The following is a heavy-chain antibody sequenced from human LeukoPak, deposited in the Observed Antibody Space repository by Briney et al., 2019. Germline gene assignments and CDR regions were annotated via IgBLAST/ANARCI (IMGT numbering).Heavy chain of an antibody. D-gene: IGHD2-2*01. J-gene: IGHJ4*02. Sequence: SETLSLTCAVYGGSFSGYYWSWIRQPPGKGLEWIGEINHSGSTNYNPSLKSRVTISVDTSKNQFSLKLSSVTAADTAVYYCARGIVVVPDLHYFDYWGQGTLVTVSS. CDR3: ARGIVVVPDLHYFDY. CDR2: INHSGST. V-gene: IGHV4-34*01. CDR1: GGSFSGYY.